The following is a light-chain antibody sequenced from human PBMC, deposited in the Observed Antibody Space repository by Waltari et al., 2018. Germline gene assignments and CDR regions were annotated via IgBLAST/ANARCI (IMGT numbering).Light chain of an antibody. CDR1: SSDVGVYNY. V-gene: IGLV2-23*02. Sequence: QSALTQPASVSGSPGQSITISCTGTSSDVGVYNYGSWYQQHPGKAPKLMISDVTKRPAGVSERLCGSKSGNTASLTISVLQAEDEADYYCCSYAGSSTLVFGGGTQLTVL. J-gene: IGLJ2*01. CDR3: CSYAGSSTLV. CDR2: DVT.